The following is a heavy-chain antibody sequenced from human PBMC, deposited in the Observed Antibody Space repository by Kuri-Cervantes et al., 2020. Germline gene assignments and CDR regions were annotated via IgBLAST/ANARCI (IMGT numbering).Heavy chain of an antibody. CDR2: IKQDGSER. CDR3: AKEDIVATIWYFDY. CDR1: GFTFSSYA. D-gene: IGHD5-12*01. J-gene: IGHJ4*02. V-gene: IGHV3-7*03. Sequence: GGSLRLSCAASGFTFSSYAMSWVRQAPGKGLEWVANIKQDGSERYYVDSVKGRFTISRDNSKNTLYLQMNSLRAEDTAVYYCAKEDIVATIWYFDYWGQGTLVTVSS.